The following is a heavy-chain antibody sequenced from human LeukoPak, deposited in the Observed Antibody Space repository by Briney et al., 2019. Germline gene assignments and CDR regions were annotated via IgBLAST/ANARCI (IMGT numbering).Heavy chain of an antibody. CDR2: INPNIGGT. J-gene: IGHJ6*03. D-gene: IGHD3-3*01. CDR3: ATSQVGVGTSPHYYMDV. CDR1: GYTFTDYY. V-gene: IGHV1-2*02. Sequence: ASVKVSCKASGYTFTDYYLHWVRQAPGQGLEWMGWINPNIGGTNFAQKFQGRVTMTRDTSISTAYMELSGLRSEDTAVYYCATSQVGVGTSPHYYMDVWGKGTTVTVSS.